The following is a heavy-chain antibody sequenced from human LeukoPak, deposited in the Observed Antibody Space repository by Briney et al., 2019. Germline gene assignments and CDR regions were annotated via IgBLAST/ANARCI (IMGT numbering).Heavy chain of an antibody. CDR1: GFTFDDYA. Sequence: GGSLRLSCAASGFTFDDYAMHWVRQAPGKGLEWVSGISWNSGSIGYADSVKGRFTISRDNANNSLYLQMNSLRVEETALYYCTKGGTTFDFWGQGTLVTVSS. J-gene: IGHJ4*02. CDR2: ISWNSGSI. D-gene: IGHD2/OR15-2a*01. V-gene: IGHV3-9*01. CDR3: TKGGTTFDF.